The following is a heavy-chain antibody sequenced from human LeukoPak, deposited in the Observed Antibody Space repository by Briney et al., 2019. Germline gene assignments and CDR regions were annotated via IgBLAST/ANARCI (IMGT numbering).Heavy chain of an antibody. Sequence: PGGSLRLSCAASGFTFDDYGMSWVRQAPGKGLEWVSGINWNGGSTGYADSVKGRFSISRDNSKNTLYLQMNSLRAEDTAVYYCAKDPGYCSGGSCYYFDYWGQGTLVTVSS. CDR3: AKDPGYCSGGSCYYFDY. D-gene: IGHD2-15*01. J-gene: IGHJ4*02. CDR2: INWNGGST. V-gene: IGHV3-20*04. CDR1: GFTFDDYG.